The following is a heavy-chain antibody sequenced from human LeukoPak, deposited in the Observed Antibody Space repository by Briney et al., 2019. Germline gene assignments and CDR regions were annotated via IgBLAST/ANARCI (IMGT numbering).Heavy chain of an antibody. Sequence: GGSLRLSCAASGFTFSDYSMNWVRQAPGKGLEWVSSISSSSSYMKYAESVRGRFTISRDNAKNSLYLHMSSLRAEDTAVYYCARGPPVTGYYQAYFDYWGQGTLVTVSS. CDR1: GFTFSDYS. CDR3: ARGPPVTGYYQAYFDY. J-gene: IGHJ4*02. V-gene: IGHV3-21*01. D-gene: IGHD3-9*01. CDR2: ISSSSSYM.